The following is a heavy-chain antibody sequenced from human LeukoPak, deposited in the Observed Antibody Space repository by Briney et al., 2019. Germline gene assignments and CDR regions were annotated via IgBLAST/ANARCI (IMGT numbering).Heavy chain of an antibody. CDR3: ARHHHNHCYDY. Sequence: SETLSLTCTVSGGSISISNYYWGWVRQPPGKGLERIGSIYYSGSTYYNSPLKSRVTISVDTSTNQFSLKLSSVTAADTAVYYCARHHHNHCYDYWGQGTLVTVSS. CDR2: IYYSGST. CDR1: GGSISISNYY. V-gene: IGHV4-39*01. J-gene: IGHJ4*02. D-gene: IGHD1-1*01.